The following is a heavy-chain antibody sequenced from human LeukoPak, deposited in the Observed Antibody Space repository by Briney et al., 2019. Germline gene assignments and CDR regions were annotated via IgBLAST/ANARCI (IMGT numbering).Heavy chain of an antibody. D-gene: IGHD5-18*01. CDR2: INAANGNT. V-gene: IGHV1-3*01. Sequence: ASVKVSCKASGYAFTTYAMHWVRQAPGQRLEWVGWINAANGNTKYSQKLQGRVTITRDTPANTAYMELSSLTSEDTAVYCCGRSPYSASWFDSWGQGTLVTVSS. CDR3: GRSPYSASWFDS. J-gene: IGHJ5*01. CDR1: GYAFTTYA.